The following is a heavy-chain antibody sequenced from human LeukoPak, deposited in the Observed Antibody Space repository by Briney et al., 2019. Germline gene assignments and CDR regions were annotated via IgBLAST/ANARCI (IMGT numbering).Heavy chain of an antibody. J-gene: IGHJ4*02. V-gene: IGHV3-21*01. CDR3: ASAGYITMVRGEGN. CDR2: ISSSSSYI. CDR1: GFTFSSYS. D-gene: IGHD3-10*01. Sequence: PGGSLRLSCAASGFTFSSYSMNWVRQAPGKGLEWVSSISSSSSYIYYADSVKGRFTISRDNAKNSLYLQMNSLRAEDTAVYYCASAGYITMVRGEGNWGQGTLVTVSS.